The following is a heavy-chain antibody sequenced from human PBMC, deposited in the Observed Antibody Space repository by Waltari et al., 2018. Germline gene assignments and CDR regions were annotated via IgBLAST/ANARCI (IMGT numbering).Heavy chain of an antibody. D-gene: IGHD5-12*01. CDR3: ARATSGGYYYYYMAV. V-gene: IGHV4-38-2*01. J-gene: IGHJ6*03. CDR1: GYSISSGYH. Sequence: QVQLQESGPGLVKPSEILSLTCDVSGYSISSGYHWGWIRQPPGKGLEWIGSIFRAWSSSLNPSLRSGVAISVDTSKNQLSLMLRSVTAADTAVYYCARATSGGYYYYYMAVWGKGTTVTVSS. CDR2: IFRAWSS.